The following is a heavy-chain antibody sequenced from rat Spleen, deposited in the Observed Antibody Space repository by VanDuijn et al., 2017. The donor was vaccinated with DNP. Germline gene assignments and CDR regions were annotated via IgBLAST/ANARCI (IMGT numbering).Heavy chain of an antibody. V-gene: IGHV5-25*01. CDR3: TREVLRVLDY. CDR1: GFTFSNYY. J-gene: IGHJ2*01. Sequence: EVQLVESGGGLVQPGRSMKLSCAASGFTFSNYYMAWVRQAPTKGLEWVASISNTGDNTYYSDSVKGRFSLSRDNAKSTLYLQMNSPRSEDTATYYCTREVLRVLDYWGQGVMVTVSS. D-gene: IGHD1-6*01. CDR2: ISNTGDNT.